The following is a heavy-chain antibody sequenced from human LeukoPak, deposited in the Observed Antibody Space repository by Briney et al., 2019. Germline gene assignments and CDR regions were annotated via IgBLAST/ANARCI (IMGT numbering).Heavy chain of an antibody. CDR2: ISTSGSTI. Sequence: PGGSLRLSCAASGFSFRSYEMTWVRQAPGKGLEWVSHISTSGSTINYADSAKGRFTISRDNAKNSLYLQMNSLRVEDTAVYYCARGGSYFVHWGQGTLVTVSS. D-gene: IGHD3-16*01. V-gene: IGHV3-48*03. J-gene: IGHJ4*02. CDR1: GFSFRSYE. CDR3: ARGGSYFVH.